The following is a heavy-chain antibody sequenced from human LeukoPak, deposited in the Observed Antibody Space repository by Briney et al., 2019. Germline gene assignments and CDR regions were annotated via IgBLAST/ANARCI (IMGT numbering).Heavy chain of an antibody. CDR1: GFTFSNYA. J-gene: IGHJ6*03. CDR2: IAYDGRNK. Sequence: GGSLRLSCAASGFTFSNYAMHWVRQAPGKGLGWVALIAYDGRNKYHADSVKGRFTTSRDNSKNMLYLQMNSLRPEDTAVYYCARARGLYYMDVWGKGTTVTVSS. CDR3: ARARGLYYMDV. V-gene: IGHV3-30*01.